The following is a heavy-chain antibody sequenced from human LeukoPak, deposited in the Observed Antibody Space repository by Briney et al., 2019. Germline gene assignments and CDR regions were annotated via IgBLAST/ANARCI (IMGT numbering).Heavy chain of an antibody. Sequence: PGGSLRLSCAASGFTFSSYGMPWVRQAPGKGVEWVAVISYDGSNKYYADSVKGRFTISRDNSKNTLYLQMNSLRAEDTAVYYCVKDPQLWLTVGAFDIWGQGTMVTVSS. D-gene: IGHD5-18*01. CDR1: GFTFSSYG. CDR3: VKDPQLWLTVGAFDI. V-gene: IGHV3-30*18. CDR2: ISYDGSNK. J-gene: IGHJ3*02.